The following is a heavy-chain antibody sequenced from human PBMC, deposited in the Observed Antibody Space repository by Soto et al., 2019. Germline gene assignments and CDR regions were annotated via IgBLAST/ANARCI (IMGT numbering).Heavy chain of an antibody. D-gene: IGHD3-22*01. CDR1: GFTFSSYS. Sequence: GRSLRLSCAASGFTFSSYSMNWLRQAPGKGLEWVSSISSSSSYIYYADSVKGRFTISRDNAKNSLYLQMNSLRAEDTAVYYCARDPAYYYDSSGYYLDAFDIWGQGTMVTVSS. CDR2: ISSSSSYI. CDR3: ARDPAYYYDSSGYYLDAFDI. J-gene: IGHJ3*02. V-gene: IGHV3-21*01.